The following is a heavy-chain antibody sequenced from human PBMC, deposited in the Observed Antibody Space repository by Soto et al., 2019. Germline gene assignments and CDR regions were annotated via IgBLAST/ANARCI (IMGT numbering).Heavy chain of an antibody. D-gene: IGHD3-16*01. CDR3: ADISGGYYDYVWGAYGMDV. Sequence: EVQLLESGGGLVQPGGSLRLSCAASGFTFSSYAMSWVRQAPGKGLEWVSAISGSGGSTYYADSVKGRFTISRDNSKNTLYLQMNSLRAEDTAVYYCADISGGYYDYVWGAYGMDVWGQGTTVTVSS. CDR1: GFTFSSYA. CDR2: ISGSGGST. V-gene: IGHV3-23*01. J-gene: IGHJ6*02.